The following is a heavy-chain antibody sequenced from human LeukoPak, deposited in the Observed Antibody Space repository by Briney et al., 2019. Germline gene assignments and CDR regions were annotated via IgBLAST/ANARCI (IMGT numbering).Heavy chain of an antibody. CDR1: GFTFDDYA. Sequence: PGGSLRLSCAASGFTFDDYAMHWVRQAPGKGLEWVSGISWNSGSIGYADSVKGRFTISRDNAKNSLYLQMNSLRAEDTALYYCARARGGYSYGYEGFDYWGQGTLVTVSS. CDR3: ARARGGYSYGYEGFDY. D-gene: IGHD5-18*01. CDR2: ISWNSGSI. J-gene: IGHJ4*02. V-gene: IGHV3-9*01.